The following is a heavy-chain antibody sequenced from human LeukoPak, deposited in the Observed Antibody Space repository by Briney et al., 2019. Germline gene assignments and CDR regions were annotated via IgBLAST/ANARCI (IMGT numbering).Heavy chain of an antibody. J-gene: IGHJ6*02. D-gene: IGHD2-2*01. CDR3: ASLPRACSSTSCNQAYGMDV. Sequence: PGGSLRLSCAASGFTFSSYAMHWVRQAPGKGLEWVAVISYDGSNKYYADSVKGRFTISRDNSKNTLYLQMNSLRAEDTAVYYCASLPRACSSTSCNQAYGMDVWGQGTTVTVSS. CDR2: ISYDGSNK. CDR1: GFTFSSYA. V-gene: IGHV3-30-3*01.